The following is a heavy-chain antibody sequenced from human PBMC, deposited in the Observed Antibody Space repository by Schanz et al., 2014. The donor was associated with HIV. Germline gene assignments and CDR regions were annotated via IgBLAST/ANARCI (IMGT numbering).Heavy chain of an antibody. V-gene: IGHV1-18*01. D-gene: IGHD5-12*01. CDR3: ARGAAEMATMTPWRY. Sequence: QVPLVQSGAEVKKPGSSVKVSCKASGGTFSSYAISWVRQAPGQGLEWMGWISAYNGNTNYAQKLQGRVTMTTDTSTSTAYMDLRSLRSDDTAVYYCARGAAEMATMTPWRYWGQGTLVTVSS. CDR1: GGTFSSYA. CDR2: ISAYNGNT. J-gene: IGHJ4*02.